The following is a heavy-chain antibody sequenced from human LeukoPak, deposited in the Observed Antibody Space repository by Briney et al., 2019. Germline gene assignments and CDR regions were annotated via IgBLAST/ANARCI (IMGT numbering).Heavy chain of an antibody. J-gene: IGHJ4*02. CDR1: GGSFSGYY. CDR3: ARRLAAAGAFAY. CDR2: INHSGST. V-gene: IGHV4-34*01. D-gene: IGHD6-13*01. Sequence: SETLSLTCAVYGGSFSGYYWSWIRQPPGKGLEWIGEINHSGSTNYNPSLKSRVTISVDTSKNQFSLKLSSVTAADTAVYYCARRLAAAGAFAYWGQGTLVTVSS.